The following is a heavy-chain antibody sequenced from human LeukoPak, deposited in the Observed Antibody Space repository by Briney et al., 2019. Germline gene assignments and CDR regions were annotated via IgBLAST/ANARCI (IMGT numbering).Heavy chain of an antibody. Sequence: GGSLRLSCAASGFTFSSYAMHWVRQAPGKGLEWVAVIWYDGSNKYYADSVKGRLTISRDNSKNTLYLQMNSLRAEDTAVYYCARERYSSSWYNWFDPWGQGTLVTVSS. J-gene: IGHJ5*02. CDR2: IWYDGSNK. CDR3: ARERYSSSWYNWFDP. D-gene: IGHD6-13*01. CDR1: GFTFSSYA. V-gene: IGHV3-33*08.